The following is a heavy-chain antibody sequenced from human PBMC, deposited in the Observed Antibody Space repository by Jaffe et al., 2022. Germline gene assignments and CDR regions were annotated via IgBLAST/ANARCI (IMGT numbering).Heavy chain of an antibody. J-gene: IGHJ3*02. CDR2: INPNSGGT. CDR1: GYTFTGYY. Sequence: QVQLVQSGAEVKKPGASVKVSCKASGYTFTGYYMHWVRQAPGQGLEWMGWINPNSGGTNYAQKFQGRVTMTRDTSISTAYMELSRLRSDDTAVYYCAWSDYYDSSGYPPSAYDAFDIWGQGTMVTVSS. D-gene: IGHD3-22*01. V-gene: IGHV1-2*02. CDR3: AWSDYYDSSGYPPSAYDAFDI.